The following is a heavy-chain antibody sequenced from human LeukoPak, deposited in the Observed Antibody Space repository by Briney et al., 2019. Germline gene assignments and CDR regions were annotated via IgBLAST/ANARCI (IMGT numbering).Heavy chain of an antibody. CDR3: ARGEGELSTNFDY. J-gene: IGHJ4*02. Sequence: SETLSLTCTVSGGSISSSSYYWGWIRQPPGKGLEWIGSIYYSGSTYYNPSLKSRVTISVDTSKNQFSLKLSSVTAADTAVYYCARGEGELSTNFDYWGQGTLVTVSS. D-gene: IGHD3-16*02. CDR2: IYYSGST. V-gene: IGHV4-39*07. CDR1: GGSISSSSYY.